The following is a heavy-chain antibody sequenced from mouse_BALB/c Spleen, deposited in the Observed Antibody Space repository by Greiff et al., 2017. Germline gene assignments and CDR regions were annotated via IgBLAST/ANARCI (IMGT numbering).Heavy chain of an antibody. Sequence: EVQLVESGGGLVQPGGSRKLSCAASGFTFSSFGMHWVRQAPEKGLEWVAYISSGSSTIYYADTVKGRFTISRDNPKNTLFLQMTSLRSEDTAMYYCARGYGRDYFDYWGQGTTLTVSS. D-gene: IGHD2-10*02. J-gene: IGHJ2*01. CDR1: GFTFSSFG. V-gene: IGHV5-17*02. CDR3: ARGYGRDYFDY. CDR2: ISSGSSTI.